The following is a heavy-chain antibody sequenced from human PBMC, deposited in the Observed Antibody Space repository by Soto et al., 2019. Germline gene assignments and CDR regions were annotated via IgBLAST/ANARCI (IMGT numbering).Heavy chain of an antibody. Sequence: GGSLRLSCAASGFTFSSYGMHWVRQAPGKGLEWVAVISYDGSNKYYADSVKGRFTISRDNSKNTLYLQMNSLRAEDTAVYYCAKDPRDLWFGELSFDYWGQGTLVTVSS. V-gene: IGHV3-30*18. CDR3: AKDPRDLWFGELSFDY. CDR1: GFTFSSYG. J-gene: IGHJ4*02. CDR2: ISYDGSNK. D-gene: IGHD3-10*01.